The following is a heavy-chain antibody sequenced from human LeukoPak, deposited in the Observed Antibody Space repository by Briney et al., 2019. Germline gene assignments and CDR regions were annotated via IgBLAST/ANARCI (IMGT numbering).Heavy chain of an antibody. Sequence: GGSLRLSCAASGFTFSSYWMSWVRQAPGKGLEWVANIKQDGSEKYYVDSVKGRFTISRDNAKNSLYLQMNSLRAEDTAVYHCAREYYDSSGYEDGIDYWSQGTLVTVSS. V-gene: IGHV3-7*01. CDR1: GFTFSSYW. J-gene: IGHJ4*02. D-gene: IGHD3-22*01. CDR2: IKQDGSEK. CDR3: AREYYDSSGYEDGIDY.